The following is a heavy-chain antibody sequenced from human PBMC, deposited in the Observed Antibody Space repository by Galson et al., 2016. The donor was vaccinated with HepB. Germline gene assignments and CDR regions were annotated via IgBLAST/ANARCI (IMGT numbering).Heavy chain of an antibody. CDR1: GFSFSNYG. J-gene: IGHJ6*02. D-gene: IGHD2-15*01. CDR2: VSYGGSKN. CDR3: AKDYCSDTCHLGRWNV. Sequence: SLRLSCAASGFSFSNYGMHWVRQAPGKGLEWVAGVSYGGSKNYYVDSVKGRFTISRDNSKHTLYLQMNSLRPEDTAIYYCAKDYCSDTCHLGRWNVWGQGTPVTVSS. V-gene: IGHV3-30*18.